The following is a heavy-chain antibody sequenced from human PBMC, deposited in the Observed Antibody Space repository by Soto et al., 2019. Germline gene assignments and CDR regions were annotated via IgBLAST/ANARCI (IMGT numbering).Heavy chain of an antibody. Sequence: EVQWVESGGGVVQAWGSLRLSCAASGFTVSTKYMSWVRQAPGKGLEWVSGTYSGGSTFYADSVRGRFTISRDNAKNTVNLQMNSLRAEDTAVYYCARDPWAADYWGQGTLVTVSS. CDR2: TYSGGST. D-gene: IGHD3-16*01. CDR3: ARDPWAADY. CDR1: GFTVSTKY. J-gene: IGHJ4*02. V-gene: IGHV3-66*01.